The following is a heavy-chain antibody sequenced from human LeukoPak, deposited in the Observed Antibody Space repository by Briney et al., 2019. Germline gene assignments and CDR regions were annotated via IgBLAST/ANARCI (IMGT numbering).Heavy chain of an antibody. V-gene: IGHV4-59*01. CDR1: GGSISSYY. Sequence: SEPLSLTCTVSGGSISSYYWSWIRQPPGKGLEWIGYIYYSGSTNYNPSLKSRVTISVDTSKNQFSLKLSSVTAADTAVYYCARDAYSSGFFFDYWGQGTLVTVSS. D-gene: IGHD6-19*01. J-gene: IGHJ4*02. CDR3: ARDAYSSGFFFDY. CDR2: IYYSGST.